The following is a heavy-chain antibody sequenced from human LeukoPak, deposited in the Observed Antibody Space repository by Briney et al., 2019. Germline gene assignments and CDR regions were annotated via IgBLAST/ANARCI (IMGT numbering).Heavy chain of an antibody. CDR2: IRSKAYGGTT. V-gene: IGHV3-49*03. J-gene: IGHJ4*02. CDR1: GFTFGDYA. D-gene: IGHD3-16*02. Sequence: GGSLRLSCTASGFTFGDYAMSWFRQAPGKGLEWVGFIRSKAYGGTTEYAASVKGRFTISRDDSKSIAYLQMNSLKTEDTAVYYCTRGRISYDYVWGSYRYGYYFDYWGQGTLVTVSS. CDR3: TRGRISYDYVWGSYRYGYYFDY.